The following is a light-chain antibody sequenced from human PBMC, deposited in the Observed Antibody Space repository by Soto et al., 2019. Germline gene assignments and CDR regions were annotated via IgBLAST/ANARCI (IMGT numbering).Light chain of an antibody. CDR1: QSINIY. V-gene: IGKV1-39*01. CDR3: QQSFSTPQT. Sequence: DIQMTQSPSSLSASVGDSDTITCRASQSINIYLSWYQQKPGKAPKLLINVASTLQGGVPSRFSGSGSGTEFTLAISSLQPEDSATYYCQQSFSTPQTFGGGTKVDIK. J-gene: IGKJ4*01. CDR2: VAS.